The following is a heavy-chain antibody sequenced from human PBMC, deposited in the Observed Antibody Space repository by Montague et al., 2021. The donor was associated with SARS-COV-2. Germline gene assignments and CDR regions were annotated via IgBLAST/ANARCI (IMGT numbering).Heavy chain of an antibody. CDR1: GGSISSGSYY. CDR3: AREDDNGSYWLRGMDV. Sequence: TLSLTCTVSGGSISSGSYYWTWIRQPAGKGLGWIGRIYTSGSTNYNPSLKSRVTISVDRSKNQFSLKLSSVTAADTAVYYRAREDDNGSYWLRGMDVWGQGTTVTVSS. CDR2: IYTSGST. V-gene: IGHV4-61*02. J-gene: IGHJ6*02. D-gene: IGHD1-26*01.